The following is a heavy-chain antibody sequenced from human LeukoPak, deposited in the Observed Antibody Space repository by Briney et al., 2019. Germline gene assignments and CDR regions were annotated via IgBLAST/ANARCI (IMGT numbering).Heavy chain of an antibody. J-gene: IGHJ4*02. CDR3: ARVPVASWIQLDS. Sequence: GGSLRLSCAASGFTVSSNYMSWVRQAPGKGLEGVSIIYSGGSTYFADSVKGRFTISRDNSKNTLYPQMNSLRAEDTALYYCARVPVASWIQLDSWGQGTLVTVSS. CDR2: IYSGGST. V-gene: IGHV3-53*01. D-gene: IGHD6-13*01. CDR1: GFTVSSNY.